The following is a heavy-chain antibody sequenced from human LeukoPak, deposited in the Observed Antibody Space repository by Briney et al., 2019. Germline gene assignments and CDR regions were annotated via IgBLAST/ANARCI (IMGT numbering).Heavy chain of an antibody. Sequence: GGSLRLSCAASGFTFSSYSMNWVRQAPGKGLEWVSSISSSSYIYYADSVTGRFTISRDNAKNSLYLQMNSLRAEDTAVYYCARGAVVPYCSSTSCRAYYFDYWGQGTLVTVSS. CDR3: ARGAVVPYCSSTSCRAYYFDY. CDR1: GFTFSSYS. V-gene: IGHV3-21*01. J-gene: IGHJ4*02. CDR2: ISSSSYI. D-gene: IGHD2-2*01.